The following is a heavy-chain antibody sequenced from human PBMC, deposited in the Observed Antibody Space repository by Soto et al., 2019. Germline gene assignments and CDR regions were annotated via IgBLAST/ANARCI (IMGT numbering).Heavy chain of an antibody. V-gene: IGHV4-59*08. D-gene: IGHD2-15*01. J-gene: IGHJ4*02. CDR2: IYYSGST. CDR1: GGYISSYY. Sequence: SETLSLTCTVSGGYISSYYWSWIRQPPGKGLEWIGYIYYSGSTNYNPSLKSRVTISVDTSKNQFSLKLSSVTAADTAVYYCARLGYCSGGSCSRFDYWGQGTLVTVSS. CDR3: ARLGYCSGGSCSRFDY.